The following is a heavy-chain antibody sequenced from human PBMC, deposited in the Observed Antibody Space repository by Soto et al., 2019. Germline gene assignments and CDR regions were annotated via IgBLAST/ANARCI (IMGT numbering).Heavy chain of an antibody. Sequence: QVQLQQWGAGLLKPSETLSLTCAVYGGSFSGYYLSWIRQPPGKGLQLLGEINLSGRTNYNPSLKCRVTISVDTSKNQFSLKLSSVTAADTAVYYCARGRGNYPATWNYRNYRLFDYWGQGTLVTVSS. CDR1: GGSFSGYY. D-gene: IGHD1-7*01. J-gene: IGHJ4*02. V-gene: IGHV4-34*01. CDR2: INLSGRT. CDR3: ARGRGNYPATWNYRNYRLFDY.